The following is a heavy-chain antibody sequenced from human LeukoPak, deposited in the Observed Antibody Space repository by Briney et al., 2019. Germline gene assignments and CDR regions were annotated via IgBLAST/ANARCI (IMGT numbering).Heavy chain of an antibody. D-gene: IGHD3-9*01. CDR3: AKDFEGLPWY. Sequence: GGSLRLSCAASGFTFSSYSMNWVRQAPGKGLEWVAFIRYDGSNKYYADSVKGRFTISRDNSKNTLYLQMNSLRAEDTAVYYCAKDFEGLPWYWGQGTLVTVSS. CDR2: IRYDGSNK. CDR1: GFTFSSYS. J-gene: IGHJ4*02. V-gene: IGHV3-30*02.